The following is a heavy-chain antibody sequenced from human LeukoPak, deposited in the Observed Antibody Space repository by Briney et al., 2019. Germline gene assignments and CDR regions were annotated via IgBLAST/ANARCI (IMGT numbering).Heavy chain of an antibody. CDR3: ATYSSSSYAFDI. D-gene: IGHD6-6*01. CDR2: ISSSGSTI. Sequence: GGSLRLSCAASGFTFSDYYMSWIRQAPGKGLEWVSYISSSGSTIYYADSVKGRFTISRDNAKNSLYLQMNSLRAEDTAVYYCATYSSSSYAFDIWGQGTMVTVSS. V-gene: IGHV3-11*04. J-gene: IGHJ3*02. CDR1: GFTFSDYY.